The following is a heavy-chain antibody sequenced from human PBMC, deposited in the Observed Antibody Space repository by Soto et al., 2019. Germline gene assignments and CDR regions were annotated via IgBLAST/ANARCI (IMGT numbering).Heavy chain of an antibody. CDR1: GFTFSAYA. CDR3: ARDVGGRFSSSMDV. Sequence: EVQVVESGGGLVQPGGSLRLSCEASGFTFSAYAMHWLRQAPGKGLEYVSAITSVGISTYYANSVKGRFTISRDNSKNSLYLQMGSRQPEDMAVYYCARDVGGRFSSSMDVWGQGTTVTVSS. CDR2: ITSVGIST. J-gene: IGHJ6*01. D-gene: IGHD2-15*01. V-gene: IGHV3-64*01.